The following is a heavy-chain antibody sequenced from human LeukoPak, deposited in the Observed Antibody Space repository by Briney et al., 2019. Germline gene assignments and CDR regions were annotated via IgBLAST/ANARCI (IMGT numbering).Heavy chain of an antibody. J-gene: IGHJ6*02. CDR3: AKGMEGGYVKLYYYGMDV. CDR2: MSNSGSTI. D-gene: IGHD5-12*01. Sequence: PGGSLRLSCAASGFSFSDYYMSWIRQAPGKGLEWVSYMSNSGSTIYYADSVKGRFTISRDNTKNSLYLQMNSLRAEDTAVYYCAKGMEGGYVKLYYYGMDVWGQGTTVTVSS. V-gene: IGHV3-11*01. CDR1: GFSFSDYY.